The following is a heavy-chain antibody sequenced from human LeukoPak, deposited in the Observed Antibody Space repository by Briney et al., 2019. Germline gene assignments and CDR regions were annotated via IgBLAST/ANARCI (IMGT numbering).Heavy chain of an antibody. J-gene: IGHJ4*02. CDR3: ARGSGAIGDRFDY. V-gene: IGHV3-33*01. Sequence: PGVSLRRSCAASGFTFSSYGMHRVRQAPGKGLEWVAVIWYDGSNKYYADSVKGRFTISRDNSKNTLYLQMNSLRAEDTAVYYCARGSGAIGDRFDYWGQGTLVTVSS. D-gene: IGHD4-17*01. CDR1: GFTFSSYG. CDR2: IWYDGSNK.